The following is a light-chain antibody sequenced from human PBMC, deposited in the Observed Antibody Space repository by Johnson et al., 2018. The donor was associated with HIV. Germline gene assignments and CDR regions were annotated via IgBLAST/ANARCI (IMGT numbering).Light chain of an antibody. J-gene: IGLJ1*01. CDR1: SSNIGNNY. CDR2: DNN. V-gene: IGLV1-51*01. Sequence: QSVLTQPPSVSAAPGQKVTISCSGRSSNIGNNYVSWYQQLPGKAPKLFIFDNNKRPSGIHDRFSGSKPCTSATMGITALPPCDDADYYCVTWHSSLSVYVFGTGTKVTVL. CDR3: VTWHSSLSVYV.